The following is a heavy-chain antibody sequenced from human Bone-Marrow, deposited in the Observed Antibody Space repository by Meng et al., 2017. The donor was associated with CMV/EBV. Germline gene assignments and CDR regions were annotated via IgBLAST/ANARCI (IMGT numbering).Heavy chain of an antibody. CDR2: ISYDGSNK. V-gene: IGHV3-30-3*01. D-gene: IGHD3-22*01. Sequence: GESLKISCAASGFTFSSYAMHWVRQAPGKGLEWVAVISYDGSNKYYADSVKGRFTISRDNSKNTLYLQMNSLRAEDTAVYYCARGLLWRYYDSSGSHFDYWGQGTLVTVSS. CDR1: GFTFSSYA. CDR3: ARGLLWRYYDSSGSHFDY. J-gene: IGHJ4*02.